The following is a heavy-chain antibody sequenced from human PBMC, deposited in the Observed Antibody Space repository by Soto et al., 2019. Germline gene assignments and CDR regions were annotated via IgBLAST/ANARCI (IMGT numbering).Heavy chain of an antibody. D-gene: IGHD3-9*01. CDR1: GFTFDDYA. V-gene: IGHV3-9*01. CDR3: EIFWDDGAAERHFYS. Sequence: GGSLRLSCAASGFTFDDYAMHWVRQAPGKGLEWVSGISWNSGSIGYADSVKGRFTISRDNAKNSLYLQMNSLGAEDTAVYSCEIFWDDGAAERHFYSWGQGTLVPASA. CDR2: ISWNSGSI. J-gene: IGHJ4*02.